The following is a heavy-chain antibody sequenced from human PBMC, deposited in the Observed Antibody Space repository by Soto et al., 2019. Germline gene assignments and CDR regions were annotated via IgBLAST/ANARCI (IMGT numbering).Heavy chain of an antibody. V-gene: IGHV3-74*01. CDR1: GFTISSYW. CDR2: IKGDGSST. J-gene: IGHJ4*02. Sequence: EVQLVESGGGLVQPGASLRLSCVVSGFTISSYWMHWVRRAPGKGLVWVSRIKGDGSSTNYADSVKGRFTISRDNAKNTLYLQMTTMRAEATAVYYCAIAVAGPTAIAYWGQGNQVTVSS. D-gene: IGHD6-19*01. CDR3: AIAVAGPTAIAY.